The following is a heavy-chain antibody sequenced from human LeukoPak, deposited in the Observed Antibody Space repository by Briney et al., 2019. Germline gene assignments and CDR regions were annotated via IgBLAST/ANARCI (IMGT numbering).Heavy chain of an antibody. J-gene: IGHJ1*01. CDR1: GDSINSGGSY. CDR3: ASQANYYDSSGYFHH. CDR2: IYYSGST. D-gene: IGHD3-22*01. Sequence: SETLSLTCTVSGDSINSGGSYWSWIRQRPGRGLEWIGYIYYSGSTYYNPSLRSQVTISLATSKKQFSLKLSSVTAADTAVYYCASQANYYDSSGYFHHWGQGTLVTVVS. V-gene: IGHV4-31*01.